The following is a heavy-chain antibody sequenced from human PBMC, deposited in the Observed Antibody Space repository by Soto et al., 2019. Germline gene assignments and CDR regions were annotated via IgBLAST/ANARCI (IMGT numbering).Heavy chain of an antibody. CDR3: ARVERGTATTVVDAFDI. Sequence: QVQLQQWGAGLLKPSETLSLTCAVFGGSVNSGNYYWSWIREPPGKGLEWIGEMSHSCGTHLNQSLKSRVTISVDTSKNQFSLKMSSVTAADTALYYCARVERGTATTVVDAFDIWGPGTMVTVSS. V-gene: IGHV4-34*01. CDR1: GGSVNSGNYY. D-gene: IGHD1-1*01. J-gene: IGHJ3*02. CDR2: MSHSCGT.